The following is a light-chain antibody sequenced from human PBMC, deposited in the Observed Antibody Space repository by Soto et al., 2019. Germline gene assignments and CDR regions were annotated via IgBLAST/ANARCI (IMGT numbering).Light chain of an antibody. CDR2: AAS. J-gene: IGKJ5*01. CDR3: QQSYSTPIT. CDR1: QSISSY. Sequence: DIQMTQSPSTLSGSVGDRVTITCRASQSISSYLNWYQQKPGKAPKLLIYAASSLQSGVPSRFSGSGSGTDFTLTISSLQPEDFATYYCQQSYSTPITFGQGTRLETK. V-gene: IGKV1-39*01.